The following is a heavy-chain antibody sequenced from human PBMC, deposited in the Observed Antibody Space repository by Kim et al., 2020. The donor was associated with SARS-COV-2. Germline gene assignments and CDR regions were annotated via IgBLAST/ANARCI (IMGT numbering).Heavy chain of an antibody. Sequence: GGSLRLSCAASGFTFSSYAMSWVRQAPGKGLEWVSAISGSGGSTYYADSVKGRFTISRDNSKNTLYLQMNSLRAEDTAVYYCAKDPPTGSEWWYALNPNSFPYGMDVWGQGTTVTVSS. J-gene: IGHJ6*02. V-gene: IGHV3-23*01. CDR1: GFTFSSYA. CDR2: ISGSGGST. CDR3: AKDPPTGSEWWYALNPNSFPYGMDV. D-gene: IGHD2-15*01.